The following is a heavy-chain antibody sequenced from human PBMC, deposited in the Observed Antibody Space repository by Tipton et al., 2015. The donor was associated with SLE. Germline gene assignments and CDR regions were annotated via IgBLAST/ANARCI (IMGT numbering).Heavy chain of an antibody. V-gene: IGHV3-20*04. Sequence: SLRLSCAASGFTFSSYAMSWVRQAPGKGLEWVSGINWNGGSTGYADSVKGRFTISRDNSKNTLYLQMNSLRAEDTAVYYCAREGGTVAGQDYYGMDVWGQGTTVTVSS. D-gene: IGHD6-19*01. CDR1: GFTFSSYA. J-gene: IGHJ6*02. CDR2: INWNGGST. CDR3: AREGGTVAGQDYYGMDV.